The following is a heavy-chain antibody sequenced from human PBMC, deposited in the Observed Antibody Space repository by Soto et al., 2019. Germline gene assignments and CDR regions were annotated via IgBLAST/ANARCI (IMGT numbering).Heavy chain of an antibody. J-gene: IGHJ6*03. V-gene: IGHV4-39*01. Sequence: PSETLSLTCTVSGGSISSSSYYWGWIRQPPGKGLEWIGSIYYSGSTYYNPSLKSRVTISVDTSKNQFSLKLSSVTAADTAVYYCARKEQQLDSSYYYYYMDVWGKGTTVTVSS. D-gene: IGHD6-13*01. CDR3: ARKEQQLDSSYYYYYMDV. CDR2: IYYSGST. CDR1: GGSISSSSYY.